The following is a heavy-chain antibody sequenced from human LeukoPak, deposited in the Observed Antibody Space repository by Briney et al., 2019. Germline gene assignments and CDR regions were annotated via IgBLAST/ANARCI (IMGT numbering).Heavy chain of an antibody. Sequence: PSETLSLTCTVSGGSITSSNYFWGWICQSPGKGLEWIGSIYYSGSTYYNPSLKSRATISVETSKIQFSLKLSSVTAADSAVYYCARDSCSSTSCRRKFDNWGQGTLVTVSS. CDR3: ARDSCSSTSCRRKFDN. CDR1: GGSITSSNYF. CDR2: IYYSGST. D-gene: IGHD2-2*01. V-gene: IGHV4-39*07. J-gene: IGHJ4*02.